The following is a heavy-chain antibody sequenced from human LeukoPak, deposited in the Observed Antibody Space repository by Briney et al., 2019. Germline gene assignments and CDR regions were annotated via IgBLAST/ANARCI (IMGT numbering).Heavy chain of an antibody. D-gene: IGHD3-16*01. J-gene: IGHJ4*02. CDR1: GGSFSGYY. CDR3: ARWGGSSGTYYFDY. CDR2: INHSGST. Sequence: SETLSLTCAVYGGSFSGYYWSWIRQPPGKGLEWTGEINHSGSTNYNPSLKSRVTISVDTSKNQFSLKLSSVTAADTAVYYCARWGGSSGTYYFDYWGQGTLVTVSS. V-gene: IGHV4-34*01.